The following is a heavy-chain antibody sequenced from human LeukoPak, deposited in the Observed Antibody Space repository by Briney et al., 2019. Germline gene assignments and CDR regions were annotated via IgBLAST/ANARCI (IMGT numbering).Heavy chain of an antibody. J-gene: IGHJ4*02. V-gene: IGHV3-74*01. Sequence: PGGSLRLSCAASGNYWMHWVRQAPGKGLVGVSHVNSDGSWTSHADSVKGRFTISKDNAKNTVYLQMNNLRTEDTAVYYCVSFYETNWGRGTLVTVSS. CDR2: VNSDGSWT. CDR1: GNYW. D-gene: IGHD2-2*01. CDR3: VSFYETN.